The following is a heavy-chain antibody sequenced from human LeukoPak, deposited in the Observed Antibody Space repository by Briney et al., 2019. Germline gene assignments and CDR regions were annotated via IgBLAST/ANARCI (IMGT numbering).Heavy chain of an antibody. CDR1: GGSISSYY. V-gene: IGHV4-59*01. Sequence: PSETLSLTCTVSGGSISSYYWSWIRQPPGKGLEWMGYIYYSGSTNYNPSLKSRVTISVDTSKNQFSLKLSSVTAADTAVYYCARLGGYSYGYYYYYMDVWGKGTTVTVSS. CDR2: IYYSGST. J-gene: IGHJ6*03. CDR3: ARLGGYSYGYYYYYMDV. D-gene: IGHD5-18*01.